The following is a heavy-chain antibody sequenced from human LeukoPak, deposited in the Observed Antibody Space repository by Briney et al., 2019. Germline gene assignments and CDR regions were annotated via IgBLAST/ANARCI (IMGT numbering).Heavy chain of an antibody. D-gene: IGHD1-14*01. V-gene: IGHV4-4*02. J-gene: IGHJ3*02. Sequence: SETLSLTCAVSGGSISSSNWWSWIRQPPGKGLGWIGEIYHSGSTNYNPSLKSRVTISVDKSKTQFSLKLSSVTAADTAVYYCARAGRGTGAFDIWGQGTMVTVSS. CDR1: GGSISSSNW. CDR3: ARAGRGTGAFDI. CDR2: IYHSGST.